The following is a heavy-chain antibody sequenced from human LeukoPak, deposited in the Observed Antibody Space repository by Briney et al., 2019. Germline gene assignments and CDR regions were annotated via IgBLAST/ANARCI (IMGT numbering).Heavy chain of an antibody. CDR3: ARGNSGYDYAFDI. D-gene: IGHD5-12*01. Sequence: SETLSLTCTVSGXSISSYHWSWIRQPPGKGLQWIGFIYSSGSTNYNPSLKSRVTISLDTSKNQFSLRVSSVTSADTAVYYCARGNSGYDYAFDIWGQGTMVTVSS. J-gene: IGHJ3*02. CDR1: GXSISSYH. V-gene: IGHV4-59*01. CDR2: IYSSGST.